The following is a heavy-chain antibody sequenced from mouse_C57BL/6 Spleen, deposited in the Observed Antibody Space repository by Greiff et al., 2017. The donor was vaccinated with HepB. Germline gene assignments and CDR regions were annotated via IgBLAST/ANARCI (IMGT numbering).Heavy chain of an antibody. CDR1: GYSITSGYD. CDR2: ISYSGST. V-gene: IGHV3-1*01. Sequence: EVTLVESGPGMVKPSQSLSLTCTVTGYSITSGYDWHWIRHFPGNKLEWMGYISYSGSTNYNPSLNSRISITHDTSKNHFFLKLNSVTTEDTATYYCARDKTGTGGMDDWGQGTSVTVSS. D-gene: IGHD4-1*01. CDR3: ARDKTGTGGMDD. J-gene: IGHJ4*01.